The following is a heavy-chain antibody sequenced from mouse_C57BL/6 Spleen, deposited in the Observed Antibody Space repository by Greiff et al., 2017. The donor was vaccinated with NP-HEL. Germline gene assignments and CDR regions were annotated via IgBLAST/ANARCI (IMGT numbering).Heavy chain of an antibody. D-gene: IGHD2-4*01. CDR1: GYTFTSYW. V-gene: IGHV1-74*01. J-gene: IGHJ3*01. CDR2: IHPSDSDT. CDR3: AIESLYYDYDGAY. Sequence: QVQLQQPGAELVKPGASVKVSCKASGYTFTSYWMHWVKQRPGQGLEWIGRIHPSDSDTNYNQKFKGKATLTVDKSSSSAYMQLSSLTSEDSAVYYCAIESLYYDYDGAYWGQGTLVTVSA.